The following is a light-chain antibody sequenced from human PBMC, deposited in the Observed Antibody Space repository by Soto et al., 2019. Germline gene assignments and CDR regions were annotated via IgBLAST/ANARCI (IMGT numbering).Light chain of an antibody. J-gene: IGKJ4*01. CDR1: QSVGSD. CDR2: DIF. Sequence: EIVMTQSPATLSVSPGERATLSCRASQSVGSDLAWYQQKPGQAPRLVIYDIFTMATGVPTRISGSGSGTEFTLTISSLQSEDFEVYYCQQYNSWPLTFGGGTKVEIK. CDR3: QQYNSWPLT. V-gene: IGKV3D-15*01.